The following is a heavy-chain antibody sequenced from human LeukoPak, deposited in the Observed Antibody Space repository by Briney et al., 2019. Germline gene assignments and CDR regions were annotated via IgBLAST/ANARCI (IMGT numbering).Heavy chain of an antibody. J-gene: IGHJ4*02. CDR2: IRYDGSNK. D-gene: IGHD3-22*01. CDR3: AKDFGVTMIVVVIPYFDY. Sequence: GGSLRLSCAASGFTFSSYGMHWVRQAPGKGLEWVAFIRYDGSNKYYADSVKGRFTISRDNSKNTLYLQMNSLRAEDTAVYYCAKDFGVTMIVVVIPYFDYWGQGTLVTVSS. CDR1: GFTFSSYG. V-gene: IGHV3-30*02.